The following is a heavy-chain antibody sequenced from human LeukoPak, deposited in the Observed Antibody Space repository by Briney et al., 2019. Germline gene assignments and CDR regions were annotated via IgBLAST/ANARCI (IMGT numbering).Heavy chain of an antibody. V-gene: IGHV3-23*01. CDR2: ISGCGVT. D-gene: IGHD1-7*01. Sequence: PGGSLRLSCAASGFTFSTSAMTWVRQAPGKGLERVSGISGCGVTDYADSVKGRFTMWRDNSQNTLNLQMNSLRVEDTAIYYCAGSGNSAHWGQGTLVTVSS. J-gene: IGHJ4*02. CDR1: GFTFSTSA. CDR3: AGSGNSAH.